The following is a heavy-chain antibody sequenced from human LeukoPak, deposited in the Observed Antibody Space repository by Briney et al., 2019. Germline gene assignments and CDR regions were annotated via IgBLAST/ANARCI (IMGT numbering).Heavy chain of an antibody. Sequence: PGGSLKLSCAASGFTFSSYSMSWVRQAPGKGLEWVSSISSSGGNTYYPDSVKGRFTISRDNSKKTMYLQMNSLRAEDTALYHCVGHDYGGKKGNYWGQGTLVTVSS. V-gene: IGHV3-23*01. CDR2: ISSSGGNT. D-gene: IGHD4-23*01. CDR3: VGHDYGGKKGNY. J-gene: IGHJ4*02. CDR1: GFTFSSYS.